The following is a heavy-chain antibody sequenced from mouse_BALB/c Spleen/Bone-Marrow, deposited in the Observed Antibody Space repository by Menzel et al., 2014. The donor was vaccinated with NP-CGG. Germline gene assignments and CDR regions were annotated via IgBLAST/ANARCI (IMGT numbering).Heavy chain of an antibody. CDR2: ISGGGSYT. CDR3: ARHAYYDQTEFSFVY. J-gene: IGHJ3*01. Sequence: DVHQVESGGGLVKSGGSLKLSCAASGFTFSNYGMSWVRQTPEKGLEWVATISGGGSYTFYSDSVKGRFTISRDNAKNNLYLQLSSLRSEDTALYYCARHAYYDQTEFSFVYWGQGTLVTVSA. V-gene: IGHV5-9-2*01. D-gene: IGHD2-4*01. CDR1: GFTFSNYG.